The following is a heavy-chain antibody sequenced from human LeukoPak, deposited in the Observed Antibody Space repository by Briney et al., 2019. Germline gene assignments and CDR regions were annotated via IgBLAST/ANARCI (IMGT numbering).Heavy chain of an antibody. Sequence: GGSLRLSCAASGFTFSSYAMSWVRQAPGKGLEWVSAISGSGGSTYYADSVKGRFTISRDNSKNTLYLQMNSLRAEDTAVYYCAKDPSIAAAANGPNWFDPWGQGTLVTVSS. V-gene: IGHV3-23*01. J-gene: IGHJ5*02. D-gene: IGHD6-13*01. CDR2: ISGSGGST. CDR1: GFTFSSYA. CDR3: AKDPSIAAAANGPNWFDP.